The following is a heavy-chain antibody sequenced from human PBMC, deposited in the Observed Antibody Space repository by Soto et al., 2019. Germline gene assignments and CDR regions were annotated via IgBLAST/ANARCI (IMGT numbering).Heavy chain of an antibody. D-gene: IGHD1-20*01. V-gene: IGHV4-31*03. CDR1: GGSISSGGYY. CDR3: ARVVINWNGYYFDY. Sequence: PSETLSLTCTVSGGSISSGGYYWSWIRQHPGKGLEWIGYIYYSGSTYYNPSLKSRVTISVDTSKNQFFLKLSSVTAADTAVYYCARVVINWNGYYFDYWGQGTLVTVSS. J-gene: IGHJ4*02. CDR2: IYYSGST.